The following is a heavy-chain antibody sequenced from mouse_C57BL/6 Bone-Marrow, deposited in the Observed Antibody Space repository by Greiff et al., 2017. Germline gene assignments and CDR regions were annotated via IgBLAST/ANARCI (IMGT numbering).Heavy chain of an antibody. D-gene: IGHD2-2*01. V-gene: IGHV1-69*01. CDR3: ARWSYYGYDGPCWYFDV. J-gene: IGHJ1*03. CDR2: IDPSDSYT. Sequence: QVQLQQPGAELVMPGASVKLSCKASGYTFTSYWMHWVKQRPGQGLEWIGEIDPSDSYTTYNQKFKGKSTLTVDKSSSTAYMQLSSLTSENSAVYYCARWSYYGYDGPCWYFDVWGTGTTVTVSS. CDR1: GYTFTSYW.